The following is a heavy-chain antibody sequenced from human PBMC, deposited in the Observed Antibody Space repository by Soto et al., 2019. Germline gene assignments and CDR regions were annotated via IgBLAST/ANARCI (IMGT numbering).Heavy chain of an antibody. J-gene: IGHJ6*02. V-gene: IGHV3-13*01. CDR3: TRAAFGDGMDL. CDR2: MGGAGGR. Sequence: EVQLVESGGGLVQPGGSLRLSCAAFGFTYNSYDMHWVRQVSGKGLEWVSSMGGAGGREYADAVKGRFIIFRDNAKNSLYLQMDSLRAGDTAVYYYTRAAFGDGMDLWGQGTPVTVSS. CDR1: GFTYNSYD. D-gene: IGHD3-10*01.